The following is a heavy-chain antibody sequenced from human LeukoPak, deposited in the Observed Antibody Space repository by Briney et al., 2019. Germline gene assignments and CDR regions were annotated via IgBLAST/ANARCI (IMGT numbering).Heavy chain of an antibody. Sequence: ASVKVSCKASGYTFTSYYMHWVRQAPGQGLEWMGIINPSGGSTSYAQKFQGRVTMTRDMSTSTVYMELSSLRSEDTAVYYCARVDGGYCSSTSCYEDYWGQGTLVTVSS. CDR3: ARVDGGYCSSTSCYEDY. D-gene: IGHD2-2*01. CDR1: GYTFTSYY. V-gene: IGHV1-46*01. J-gene: IGHJ4*02. CDR2: INPSGGST.